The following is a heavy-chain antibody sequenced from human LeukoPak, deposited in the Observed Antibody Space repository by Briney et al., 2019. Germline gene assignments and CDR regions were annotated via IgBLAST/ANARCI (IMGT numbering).Heavy chain of an antibody. CDR2: MNPNSGNT. Sequence: GASVKVSCKASGYTFTSYDINWVRQATGQGLEWMGWMNPNSGNTGYAQKFQGRVTMTRNTSISTAYMELSSLRSDDTAVYYCARDHIESSSWYRKNDYWGQGTLVTVSS. D-gene: IGHD6-13*01. CDR1: GYTFTSYD. V-gene: IGHV1-8*01. CDR3: ARDHIESSSWYRKNDY. J-gene: IGHJ4*02.